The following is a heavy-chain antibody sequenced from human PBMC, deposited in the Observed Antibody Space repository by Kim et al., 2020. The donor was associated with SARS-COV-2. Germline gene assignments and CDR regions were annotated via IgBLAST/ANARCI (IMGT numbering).Heavy chain of an antibody. Sequence: GGSLRLSCAASGFMYEMSWLRQAPGKGLEWVSAISGKDDKTYYADSVKGRFTVSRDISKNMSFLQMNSLRTEDTAVYYCAKGYDSFGLGVWGQGTTVTVSS. V-gene: IGHV3-23*01. CDR2: ISGKDDKT. CDR1: GFMYE. J-gene: IGHJ6*02. CDR3: AKGYDSFGLGV. D-gene: IGHD2-2*01.